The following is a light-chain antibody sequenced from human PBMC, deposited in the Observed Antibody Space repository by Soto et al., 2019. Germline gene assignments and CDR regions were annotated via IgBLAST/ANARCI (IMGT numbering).Light chain of an antibody. J-gene: IGKJ5*01. CDR2: DAS. CDR3: QQRSNWPP. CDR1: QSVSSY. V-gene: IGKV3-11*01. Sequence: EIVLTQSPATLSLSPGERATLSCRASQSVSSYLAWYQQKPCQAPRLLIYDASNRATGIPARFSGRGSGTDFTLTISSLEPKDFAVYYCQQRSNWPPFGQGTRLEIK.